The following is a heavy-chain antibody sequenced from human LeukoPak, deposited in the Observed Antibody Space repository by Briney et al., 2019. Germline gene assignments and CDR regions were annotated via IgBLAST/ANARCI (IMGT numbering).Heavy chain of an antibody. D-gene: IGHD4-23*01. J-gene: IGHJ4*02. V-gene: IGHV4-30-4*07. Sequence: SETLSLTCAVSGGSISSGGYSWSWIRQPPGKGLEWIGYIYYSGSTFYNPSLKSRVTISVDTSKNQFSLNLSSVTAADTAMYYCARAVGTSRNFFDYWGQGTLVTVSS. CDR1: GGSISSGGYS. CDR3: ARAVGTSRNFFDY. CDR2: IYYSGST.